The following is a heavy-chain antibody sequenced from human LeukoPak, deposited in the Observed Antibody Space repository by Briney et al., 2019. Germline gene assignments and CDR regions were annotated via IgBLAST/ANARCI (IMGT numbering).Heavy chain of an antibody. CDR1: GGSISSYY. J-gene: IGHJ4*02. CDR2: IYYSGST. Sequence: SETLSLTCTVSGGSISSYYWSWIRQPPGKGLEWIGYIYYSGSTNYNPSLKSRVTISVDTSKNQFSLKLSSVTAADTAVYYCARSSTAVAGTIGYFDYWGQGTLVTVSS. V-gene: IGHV4-59*01. CDR3: ARSSTAVAGTIGYFDY. D-gene: IGHD6-19*01.